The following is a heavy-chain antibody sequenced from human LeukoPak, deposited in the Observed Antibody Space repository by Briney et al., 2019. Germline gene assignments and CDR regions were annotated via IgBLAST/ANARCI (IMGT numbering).Heavy chain of an antibody. D-gene: IGHD6-19*01. CDR3: ARAPSSGWFGWFGP. Sequence: SQTLSLTCAISGDSFSSNSATWNWIRQSPSRGLEWLGRTYYRSKWYNDYAVSVKSRITINPDTSKNQVSLQLNSVTPEDTAVYYCARAPSSGWFGWFGPWGQGTLVTVSS. J-gene: IGHJ5*02. CDR1: GDSFSSNSAT. V-gene: IGHV6-1*01. CDR2: TYYRSKWYN.